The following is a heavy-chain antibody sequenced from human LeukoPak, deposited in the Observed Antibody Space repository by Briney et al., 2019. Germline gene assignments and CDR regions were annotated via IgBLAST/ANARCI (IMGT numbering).Heavy chain of an antibody. CDR1: GGSVSSGSYY. CDR2: IYYSGST. J-gene: IGHJ5*02. Sequence: SETLSLTCTVSGGSVSSGSYYWSWIRQPPGKGLEWIGYIYYSGSTNYNPSLKSRVTISVDTSKNQFSLKLSSVTAADTAVYYCARGPIVVVTDNWFDLWGQGTLVTVSS. D-gene: IGHD2-21*02. V-gene: IGHV4-61*01. CDR3: ARGPIVVVTDNWFDL.